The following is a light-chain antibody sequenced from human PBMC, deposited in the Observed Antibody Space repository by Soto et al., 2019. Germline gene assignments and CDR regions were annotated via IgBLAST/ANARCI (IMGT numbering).Light chain of an antibody. V-gene: IGLV1-47*02. J-gene: IGLJ1*01. CDR3: VAWDDSLSGYV. CDR1: SSNIGKNY. CDR2: SNN. Sequence: QSVLTQPPSASGTPGQRVTISCSGSSSNIGKNYVYWYQQLPGTAPKLLIHSNNQRPSGVPDRFSGSKSGTSASLAISGLRSEDEADYYCVAWDDSLSGYVFATGTKVTVL.